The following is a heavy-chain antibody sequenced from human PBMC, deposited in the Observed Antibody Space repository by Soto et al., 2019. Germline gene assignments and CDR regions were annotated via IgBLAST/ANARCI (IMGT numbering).Heavy chain of an antibody. Sequence: GGSLRLSCAASGFTVSSNYMSWVRQAPGKGLEWVSVIYSGGSTYYADSVKGRFTISRDNSKNTLYLQMNSLRAEDTAVYYCARDRGADYYFDYWGQGTLVTVSS. D-gene: IGHD3-10*01. V-gene: IGHV3-66*01. CDR3: ARDRGADYYFDY. J-gene: IGHJ4*02. CDR2: IYSGGST. CDR1: GFTVSSNY.